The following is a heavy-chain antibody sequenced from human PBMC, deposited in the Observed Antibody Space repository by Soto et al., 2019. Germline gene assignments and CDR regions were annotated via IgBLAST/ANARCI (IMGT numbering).Heavy chain of an antibody. CDR1: GYTFTSYD. J-gene: IGHJ3*02. CDR3: ATSMTTVTQRPDAFDI. CDR2: MNPNSGNT. Sequence: ASVKVSCKASGYTFTSYDINWVRQATGQGLEWMGWMNPNSGNTGYAQKFQGRVTMTRNTSISTAYMELSSLRSEDTAVYYCATSMTTVTQRPDAFDIWGHGTMVTVSS. V-gene: IGHV1-8*01. D-gene: IGHD4-17*01.